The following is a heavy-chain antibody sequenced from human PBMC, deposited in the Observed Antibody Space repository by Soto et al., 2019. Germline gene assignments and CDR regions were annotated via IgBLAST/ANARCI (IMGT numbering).Heavy chain of an antibody. CDR1: GGSISNYY. Sequence: PSQTLCLTCTVSGGSISNYYCSWIRQPPGKGLEWIGYIYYSGSTYYNPSLKSRVTISVDTSKNQFSLKLTSVTAADTALYYCARRYGWLYFDYWGQGSLVTVSS. V-gene: IGHV4-59*08. J-gene: IGHJ4*02. CDR2: IYYSGST. CDR3: ARRYGWLYFDY. D-gene: IGHD6-19*01.